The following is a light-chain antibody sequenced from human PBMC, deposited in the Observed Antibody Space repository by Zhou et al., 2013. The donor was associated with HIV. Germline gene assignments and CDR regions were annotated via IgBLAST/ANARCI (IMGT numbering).Light chain of an antibody. CDR2: DAS. V-gene: IGKV1-39*01. CDR3: QQSYSTPYS. CDR1: QDIRKY. J-gene: IGKJ2*03. Sequence: DIQVTQSPSSLSASVGDRVTITCQASQDIRKYLNWYQHKPGKPPKLLISDASDLESGVPSRFSGTGSGTYFTFTISSLQPEDFATYYCQQSYSTPYSFGQGTKLEIK.